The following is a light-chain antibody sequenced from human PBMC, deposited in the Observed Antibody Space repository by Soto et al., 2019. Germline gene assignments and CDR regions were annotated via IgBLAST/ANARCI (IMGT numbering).Light chain of an antibody. V-gene: IGLV1-44*01. J-gene: IGLJ3*02. CDR2: SNN. Sequence: QSVLTQPPSASGTPGQRVTISCSGSSSNIGSYTVNWYQQLPGTAPNLLIYSNNQRPSGVPDRFSGSKSGTSASLAISGLQSEDEADYYCAAWDDSLIGPVFGGGTKLTVL. CDR3: AAWDDSLIGPV. CDR1: SSNIGSYT.